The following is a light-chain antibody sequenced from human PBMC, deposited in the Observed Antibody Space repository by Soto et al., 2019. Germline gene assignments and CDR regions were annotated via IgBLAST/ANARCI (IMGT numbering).Light chain of an antibody. CDR2: AAS. CDR3: QTYSSVIT. CDR1: QGISNF. V-gene: IGKV1-27*01. J-gene: IGKJ5*01. Sequence: DIQMTQSPSSLSASVGDRVTITCRASQGISNFLAWYQQKPGKVPKLLISAASTMQSGVPSRISGSASGTDSTLTITTLQPEDDATYYCQTYSSVITFGQGTRLEIK.